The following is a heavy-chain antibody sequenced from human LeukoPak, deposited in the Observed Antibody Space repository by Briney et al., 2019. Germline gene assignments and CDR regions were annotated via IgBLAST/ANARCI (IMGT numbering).Heavy chain of an antibody. D-gene: IGHD3-10*01. CDR1: GFTFTSYE. CDR2: ISASGSTT. J-gene: IGHJ4*02. CDR3: ARVIGYYGSGKTYYFAN. V-gene: IGHV3-48*03. Sequence: SGGSLRLSCAASGFTFTSYEMNWVRQAPGKGLEWISFISASGSTTYYADSVKGRFTTSRDNAKNSLYLQMNSLRAEDTAVYYCARVIGYYGSGKTYYFANWGQGTLVTASS.